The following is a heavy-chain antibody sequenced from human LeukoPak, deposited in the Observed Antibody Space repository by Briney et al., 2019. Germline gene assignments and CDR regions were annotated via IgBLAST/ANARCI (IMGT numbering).Heavy chain of an antibody. V-gene: IGHV4-34*01. D-gene: IGHD3-22*01. CDR3: ARGFTMIDV. Sequence: SETLSLTCAVYGGSFSGDYWRWIRQPPGKGLVLSGGSNHSGSTNYNPSLKSRVTISVDPSKNQFSLKLSSVTAADTAVYYCARGFTMIDVWGQGTTVTVSS. CDR1: GGSFSGDY. CDR2: SNHSGST. J-gene: IGHJ6*02.